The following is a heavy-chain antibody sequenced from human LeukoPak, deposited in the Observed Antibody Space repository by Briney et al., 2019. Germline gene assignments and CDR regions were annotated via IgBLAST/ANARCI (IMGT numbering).Heavy chain of an antibody. CDR1: GYTFNTYG. J-gene: IGHJ4*02. V-gene: IGHV1-18*01. CDR2: ISGYNGKT. Sequence: ASVKVSCKTSGYTFNTYGISWVRQAPGQGPEWMGWISGYNGKTNYAQKLQGRVTMTTDTSTSTACMELRSLRSDDTAVYYCARDLGSGTFYSDYWGQGTLVTVSS. D-gene: IGHD1-26*01. CDR3: ARDLGSGTFYSDY.